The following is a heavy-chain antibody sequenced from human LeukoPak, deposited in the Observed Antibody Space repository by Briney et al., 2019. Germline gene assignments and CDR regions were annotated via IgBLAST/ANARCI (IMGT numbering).Heavy chain of an antibody. CDR3: ARDGDYGDYAPAPADAFDI. Sequence: SGTLSLTCAVSGGSISSSNWWCWVRQPPGKGLEWIGEIYHSGSTNYNPSLKSRVTISVDKSKNQFSLKLSSVTAADTAVYYCARDGDYGDYAPAPADAFDIWGQGTMVTVSS. D-gene: IGHD4-17*01. CDR1: GGSISSSNW. V-gene: IGHV4-4*02. J-gene: IGHJ3*02. CDR2: IYHSGST.